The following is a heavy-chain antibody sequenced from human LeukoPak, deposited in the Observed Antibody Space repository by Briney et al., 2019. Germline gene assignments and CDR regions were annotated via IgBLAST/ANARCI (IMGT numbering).Heavy chain of an antibody. D-gene: IGHD3-9*01. Sequence: GGSLRLSCAASGFTFSSYAMSWVRQAPGKGLEWVSAISGSGGSTYYADSVKGRFTISRDNSKNTLYLQMNSLRAEDTAVYYCARDNDILTGRDYWGQGTLVTVSS. V-gene: IGHV3-23*01. CDR1: GFTFSSYA. CDR3: ARDNDILTGRDY. CDR2: ISGSGGST. J-gene: IGHJ4*02.